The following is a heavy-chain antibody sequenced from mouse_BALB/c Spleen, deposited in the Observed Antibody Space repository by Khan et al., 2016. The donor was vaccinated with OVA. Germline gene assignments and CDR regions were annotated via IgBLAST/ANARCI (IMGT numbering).Heavy chain of an antibody. CDR1: GYTFTSYW. Sequence: VQLQQSGAELAKPGASVKMSCKASGYTFTSYWMHWVKRRPGQGLEWIGYINPSTGYTEYNQRFKDKATLTADKSSSIAYMQLSSLTSEDSAVYYCANHGISFAWLAYWGQGTLVTVSA. V-gene: IGHV1-7*01. J-gene: IGHJ3*01. CDR3: ANHGISFAWLAY. D-gene: IGHD2-12*01. CDR2: INPSTGYT.